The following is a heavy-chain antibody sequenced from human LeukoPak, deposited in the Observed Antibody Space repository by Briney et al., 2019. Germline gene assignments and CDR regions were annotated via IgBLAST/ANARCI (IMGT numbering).Heavy chain of an antibody. CDR3: SRGQWLTNYYFDY. D-gene: IGHD6-19*01. CDR1: GFTVSSNY. J-gene: IGHJ4*02. V-gene: IGHV3-11*04. Sequence: PGGSLRLSCVAYGFTVSSNYMSWVRQAPGKGLEWVSYISSSGSSIYYADSVEGRFTISRDNAKNSLYLQMDSLRAEDTAVYYCSRGQWLTNYYFDYWGQGTLVTVSS. CDR2: ISSSGSSI.